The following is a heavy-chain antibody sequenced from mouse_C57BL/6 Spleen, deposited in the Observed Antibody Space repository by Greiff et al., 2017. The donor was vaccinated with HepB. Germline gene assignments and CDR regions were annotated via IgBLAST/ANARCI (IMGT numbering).Heavy chain of an antibody. D-gene: IGHD1-1*01. CDR3: ERGGTGAVVARGGWYFDV. CDR1: GYTFTSYG. J-gene: IGHJ1*03. V-gene: IGHV1-81*01. CDR2: IYPRSGNT. Sequence: QVQLQQSGAELARPGASVKLSCKASGYTFTSYGISWVKQRTGQGLEWIGEIYPRSGNTYYNEEFKGKATLTADTSSSTAYMELRSLTSEDSAVYFWERGGTGAVVARGGWYFDVWGTGTTVTVSS.